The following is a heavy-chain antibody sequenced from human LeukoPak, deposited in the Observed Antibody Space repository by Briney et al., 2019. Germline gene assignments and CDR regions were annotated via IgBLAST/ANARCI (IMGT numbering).Heavy chain of an antibody. J-gene: IGHJ5*02. V-gene: IGHV3-21*01. D-gene: IGHD6-13*01. Sequence: PGGSLRLSCAASGFTFSSYSMNWVRQAPGKGLEWVSSISSSSSYIYYADSVKGRFTISRDNAKNSLYLQMNSLRAEDTAVYYCARNIVPYSSSWRYNWFNPWGQGTLVTVSS. CDR2: ISSSSSYI. CDR1: GFTFSSYS. CDR3: ARNIVPYSSSWRYNWFNP.